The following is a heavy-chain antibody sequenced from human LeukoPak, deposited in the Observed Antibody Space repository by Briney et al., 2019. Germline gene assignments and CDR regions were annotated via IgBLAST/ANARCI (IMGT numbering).Heavy chain of an antibody. V-gene: IGHV3-30*03. CDR1: GFTFSNYG. Sequence: GGSLRLSCAASGFTFSNYGMYWVRQAPGKGLEWVAVISYDGSEKYYADSVKGRFTISRDNSNNTLSVQMNSLRPEDTAVYYCARAPEGLRILSADYWGQGVLVTVSS. CDR2: ISYDGSEK. CDR3: ARAPEGLRILSADY. D-gene: IGHD2/OR15-2a*01. J-gene: IGHJ4*02.